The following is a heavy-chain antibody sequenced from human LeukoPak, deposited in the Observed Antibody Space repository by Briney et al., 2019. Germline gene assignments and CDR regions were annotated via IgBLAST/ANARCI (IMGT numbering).Heavy chain of an antibody. D-gene: IGHD3-3*01. V-gene: IGHV3-23*01. CDR2: ISAGGSFT. Sequence: AGGSLRLSCAASRFTFSTYVMTWVRRAPGKGLEWVSSISAGGSFTYYADAVKGRFTISRDNSMNTLYLQMDSLRAEDTAVYHCAKVTTTIGVVEASKKYYYMDVWGKGTTVTVSS. J-gene: IGHJ6*03. CDR1: RFTFSTYV. CDR3: AKVTTTIGVVEASKKYYYMDV.